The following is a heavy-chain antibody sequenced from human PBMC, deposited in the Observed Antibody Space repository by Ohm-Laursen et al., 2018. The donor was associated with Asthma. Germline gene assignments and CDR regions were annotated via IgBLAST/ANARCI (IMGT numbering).Heavy chain of an antibody. CDR1: GYTLTELS. CDR2: FDPEDGET. D-gene: IGHD2-15*01. V-gene: IGHV1-24*01. J-gene: IGHJ4*02. Sequence: ASVKVSCKVSGYTLTELSMHWVRQAPGKGLEWMGGFDPEDGETIYAQKFQGRVTMTEDTSTDTAYMELSSLRSEDTAVYYCARKAGSCITSNCYSLDFWGRGTLVTVSS. CDR3: ARKAGSCITSNCYSLDF.